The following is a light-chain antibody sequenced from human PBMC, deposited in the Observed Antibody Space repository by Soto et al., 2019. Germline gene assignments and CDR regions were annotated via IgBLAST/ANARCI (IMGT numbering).Light chain of an antibody. CDR2: TAS. CDR3: QQANTYPLT. J-gene: IGKJ4*01. Sequence: MTQSAFSVSAYTGDRVTMTCRASQGVTKWLAWYQQKPGKVPKLLIYTASSLQSGVPSRFSASGFGTDFTLTISSLQPEDFATYYCQQANTYPLTFGGGTKV. CDR1: QGVTKW. V-gene: IGKV1-12*01.